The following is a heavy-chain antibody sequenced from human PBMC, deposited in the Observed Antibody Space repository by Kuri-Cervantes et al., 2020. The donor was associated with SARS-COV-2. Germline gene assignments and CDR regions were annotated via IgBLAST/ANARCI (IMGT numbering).Heavy chain of an antibody. D-gene: IGHD2-2*01. CDR1: GYTFTGYY. CDR3: AREGYCSSTSCQIFDY. J-gene: IGHJ4*02. V-gene: IGHV1-2*02. CDR2: INPKSGVS. Sequence: ASVKVSCKASGYTFTGYYMHWVRQAPGQGLEWMGWINPKSGVSNCAEKFQGRVTMTRDTSISTAYMELSRLRSDDTAVYYCAREGYCSSTSCQIFDYWSQGALVTVSS.